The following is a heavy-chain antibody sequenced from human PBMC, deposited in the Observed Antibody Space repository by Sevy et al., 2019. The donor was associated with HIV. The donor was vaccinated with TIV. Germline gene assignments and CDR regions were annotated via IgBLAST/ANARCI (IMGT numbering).Heavy chain of an antibody. CDR2: INPSGGST. CDR1: GYTFTSYY. V-gene: IGHV1-46*01. CDR3: AREGGSCYLCYYGMDV. D-gene: IGHD2-15*01. Sequence: ASVKVSCKASGYTFTSYYMHWVRQAPGQGLEWMGIINPSGGSTSYAQKFQGRVTMTRDTSTSTVYMELSSLRSEDMAVYYCAREGGSCYLCYYGMDVWGQGTTVTVSS. J-gene: IGHJ6*02.